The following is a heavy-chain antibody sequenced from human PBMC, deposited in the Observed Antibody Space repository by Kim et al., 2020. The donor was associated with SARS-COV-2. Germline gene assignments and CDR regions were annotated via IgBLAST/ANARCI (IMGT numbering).Heavy chain of an antibody. Sequence: ASVKVSCKASGYTFTSYYMHWVRQAPGQGLEWMGIINPSGGSTSYAQKFQGRVTMTRDTSTSTVYMELSSLRSEDTAVYYCARESSMATIIYYYGMDVWGEGTTVSDSS. CDR1: GYTFTSYY. CDR3: ARESSMATIIYYYGMDV. J-gene: IGHJ6*04. V-gene: IGHV1-46*01. D-gene: IGHD5-12*01. CDR2: INPSGGST.